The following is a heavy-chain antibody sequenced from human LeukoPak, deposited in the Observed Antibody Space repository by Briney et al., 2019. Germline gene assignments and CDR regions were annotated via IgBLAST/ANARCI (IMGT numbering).Heavy chain of an antibody. CDR3: ARGIIAVPDTFDY. CDR1: GYSISSGYY. J-gene: IGHJ4*02. CDR2: IYHSGST. V-gene: IGHV4-38-2*01. D-gene: IGHD6-19*01. Sequence: SETLSLTCAVSGYSISSGYYWGWIRQPPGKGLEWIGSIYHSGSTYYNPSLKSRVTISVDTSKNQFSLKLSSVTAADTAVYYCARGIIAVPDTFDYWGQGTLVTVSS.